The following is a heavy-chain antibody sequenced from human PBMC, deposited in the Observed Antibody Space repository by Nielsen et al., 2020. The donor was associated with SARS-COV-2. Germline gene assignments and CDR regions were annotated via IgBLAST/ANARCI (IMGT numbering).Heavy chain of an antibody. CDR2: IVVGRGNT. Sequence: VKVSCKTSGFSFTNSAIQWVRQARGQRLEWIGWIVVGRGNTNYAQKFQERVTISRDMSTGTVYLVLKRLRFDDTAVYYCAADDMIAVAWGQGTLVTVSS. D-gene: IGHD6-19*01. J-gene: IGHJ4*02. CDR1: GFSFTNSA. V-gene: IGHV1-58*02. CDR3: AADDMIAVA.